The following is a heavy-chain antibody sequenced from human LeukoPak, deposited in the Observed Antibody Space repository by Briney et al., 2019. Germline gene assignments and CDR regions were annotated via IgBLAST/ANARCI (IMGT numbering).Heavy chain of an antibody. V-gene: IGHV1-2*02. CDR2: INPNSGGT. CDR3: ARVLARYGNLDY. J-gene: IGHJ4*02. D-gene: IGHD1-14*01. CDR1: GYTFTDYY. Sequence: ASVKVSCKASGYTFTDYYIHWVRQAPGQGLEWMGWINPNSGGTNYTQKFQGRVTMTRDTSISTAYMELSRLISDDTAVYYCARVLARYGNLDYWGQGILVTVSS.